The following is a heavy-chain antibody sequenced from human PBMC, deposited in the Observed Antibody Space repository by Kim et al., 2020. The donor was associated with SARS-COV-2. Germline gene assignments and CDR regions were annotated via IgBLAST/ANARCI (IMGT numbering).Heavy chain of an antibody. CDR3: ARAQTGIGPFDP. CDR2: IYGGGTT. CDR1: GFIVSSNY. V-gene: IGHV3-53*01. D-gene: IGHD1-1*01. Sequence: GGSLRLSCAASGFIVSSNYMSWVRQAPGKGLEWVSIIYGGGTTNYADSVKGRFTISRDNSKNTLSLQMNSLRAEDTAVYYCARAQTGIGPFDPWGQGTLV. J-gene: IGHJ5*02.